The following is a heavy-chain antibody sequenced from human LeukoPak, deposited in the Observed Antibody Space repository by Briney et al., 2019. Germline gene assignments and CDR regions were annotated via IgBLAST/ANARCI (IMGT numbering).Heavy chain of an antibody. V-gene: IGHV3-7*01. Sequence: PGGSLRLSCAASGFTFSSYWMSWVRRAPGKGLEWVANIKQDGSEKYYVDSVKGRFTISRDNAKNSLYLQMNSLRAEDTAVYYCARDRTVLRYFWTYFDYWGQGTLVTVSS. D-gene: IGHD3-9*01. CDR2: IKQDGSEK. CDR3: ARDRTVLRYFWTYFDY. J-gene: IGHJ4*02. CDR1: GFTFSSYW.